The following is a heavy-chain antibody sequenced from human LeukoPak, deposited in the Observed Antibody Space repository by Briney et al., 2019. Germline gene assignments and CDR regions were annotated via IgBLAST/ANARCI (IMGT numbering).Heavy chain of an antibody. D-gene: IGHD1-26*01. CDR2: ISGRGGST. V-gene: IGHV3-23*01. J-gene: IGHJ3*02. CDR1: GFTFSDSA. CDR3: ARGFGGTYYTDGFDI. Sequence: PGGSLRLSCAASGFTFSDSAMTWVRQAPGKGLEWVSAISGRGGSTYYADSVKGRFAISRDNSKNTLYLQMNSLRAEDTAVYYCARGFGGTYYTDGFDIWGQGTLVTVSS.